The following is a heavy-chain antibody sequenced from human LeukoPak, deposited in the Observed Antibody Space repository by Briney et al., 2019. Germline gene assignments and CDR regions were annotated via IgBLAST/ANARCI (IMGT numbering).Heavy chain of an antibody. V-gene: IGHV4-39*01. D-gene: IGHD3-22*01. CDR1: GGSISSSNYY. Sequence: PSETLSLTCTVSGGSISSSNYYWGWTRQPPGKGLEWIGNIYYSGSTYYNPSLKSRVTISVDTSKNQFSLKLSSVTAADTAVYYCASVARDSSGYHYFDYWGQGTLVTVSS. CDR2: IYYSGST. CDR3: ASVARDSSGYHYFDY. J-gene: IGHJ4*02.